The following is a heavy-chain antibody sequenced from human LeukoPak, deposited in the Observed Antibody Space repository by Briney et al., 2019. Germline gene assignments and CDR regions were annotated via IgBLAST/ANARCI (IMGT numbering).Heavy chain of an antibody. D-gene: IGHD3-10*01. V-gene: IGHV4-34*01. J-gene: IGHJ4*02. CDR1: GVSFSGYY. CDR3: ARVYYYGSGSFDY. CDR2: INRSGST. Sequence: PSETLSLTCAVYGVSFSGYYWSWIRQPPGKGLEWIGEINRSGSTNYNPSLKSRVTISVDTSKNQFSLKLSSVTAADTAVYYCARVYYYGSGSFDYWGQGTLVTVSS.